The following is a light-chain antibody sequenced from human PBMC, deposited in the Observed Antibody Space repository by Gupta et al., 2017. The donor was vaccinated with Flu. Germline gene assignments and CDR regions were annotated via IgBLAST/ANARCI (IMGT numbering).Light chain of an antibody. Sequence: SLGERATINCKSSQNVLYISNNKSYLAWYQQKPGQPPKLLIYWASTRESGVPDRFSGSGSGTDFTLTISSLHAEDVAVYYCQQCNSTPWTFGQGTSVEIK. CDR2: WAS. CDR1: QNVLYISNNKSY. V-gene: IGKV4-1*01. CDR3: QQCNSTPWT. J-gene: IGKJ1*01.